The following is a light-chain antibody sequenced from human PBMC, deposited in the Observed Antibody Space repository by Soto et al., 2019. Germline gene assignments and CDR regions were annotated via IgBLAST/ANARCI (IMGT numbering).Light chain of an antibody. CDR1: RGISNY. Sequence: DIQMTQSPSSVSASEGDRVTITCRASRGISNYLAWYQQNPGKVPKLLIYVASTLQSGVPSRFSGSGSGTDFTLTISSLQPEEVATYYCQKYNSAPLTFGGGTKVDIK. CDR3: QKYNSAPLT. J-gene: IGKJ4*01. V-gene: IGKV1-27*01. CDR2: VAS.